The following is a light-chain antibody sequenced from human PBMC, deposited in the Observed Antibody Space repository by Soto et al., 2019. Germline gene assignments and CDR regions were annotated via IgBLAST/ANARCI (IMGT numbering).Light chain of an antibody. CDR1: QCVSSSY. Sequence: EIVLTQSPGTLSLSPGERATLSCRASQCVSSSYLAWYQHKPGQAPRLLMYGVSSRATGIPDRFTGSGSGADFTLTISRLEPEDFAVYYCQVYGPSPPITFGQGTRLEIK. CDR2: GVS. J-gene: IGKJ5*01. CDR3: QVYGPSPPIT. V-gene: IGKV3-20*01.